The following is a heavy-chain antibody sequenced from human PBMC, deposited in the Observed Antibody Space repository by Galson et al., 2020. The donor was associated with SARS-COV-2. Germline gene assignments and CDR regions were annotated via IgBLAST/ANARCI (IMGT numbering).Heavy chain of an antibody. CDR3: ARGSWLHFREFDY. CDR1: GFTFSSSE. Sequence: GGSLRLSCAASGFTFSSSEMTWVRQAPGKGLEWVSYISSSGSTIYYAASVKGRFTISRDNAKNSLYLQMNSLRAEDTAVYYCARGSWLHFREFDYWGQGTLVTVSS. V-gene: IGHV3-48*03. D-gene: IGHD3-10*01. CDR2: ISSSGSTI. J-gene: IGHJ4*02.